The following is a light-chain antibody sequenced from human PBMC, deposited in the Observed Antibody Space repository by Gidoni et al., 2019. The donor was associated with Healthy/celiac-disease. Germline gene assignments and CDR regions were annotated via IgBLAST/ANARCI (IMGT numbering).Light chain of an antibody. CDR3: QQRSNWPLT. CDR1: QSVSSY. CDR2: DAS. V-gene: IGKV3-11*01. J-gene: IGKJ4*01. Sequence: IDLTQSPATLSLSPGERATLSCRASQSVSSYLSWYQQKPGQAPRLLIYDASNRATGIPSRFSGSGSGTDFTLTISSLEPEDFAVYYCQQRSNWPLTFGGGTKVEIK.